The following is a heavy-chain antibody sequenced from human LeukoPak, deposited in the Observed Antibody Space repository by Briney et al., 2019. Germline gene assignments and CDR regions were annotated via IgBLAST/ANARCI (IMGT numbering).Heavy chain of an antibody. Sequence: GESLKISCKGSGYSFTSYWIAWVRQMLGKGLEWMGIIYPRDSDTRYSPSFQGQVTISADKSISTAYLQWSSLKASDTAMYYCARLNDFWSGYLKYYFDSWGLGTLVSLSS. D-gene: IGHD3-3*01. CDR2: IYPRDSDT. CDR1: GYSFTSYW. J-gene: IGHJ4*02. CDR3: ARLNDFWSGYLKYYFDS. V-gene: IGHV5-51*01.